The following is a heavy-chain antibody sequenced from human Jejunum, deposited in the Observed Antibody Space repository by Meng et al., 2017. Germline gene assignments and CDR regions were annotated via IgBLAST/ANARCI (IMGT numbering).Heavy chain of an antibody. D-gene: IGHD5-12*01. V-gene: IGHV1-2*02. CDR3: AINRVGSGYAA. CDR2: LSPNRDDT. Sequence: ASVKVSCKASGYTFTDYDIHWVRQAPGQGLEWVGWLSPNRDDTGCARNFQGRVTMTKNMSTSTVYMELSRLTFDDSAMYYCAINRVGSGYAAWGQGTLVTVSS. J-gene: IGHJ5*02. CDR1: GYTFTDYD.